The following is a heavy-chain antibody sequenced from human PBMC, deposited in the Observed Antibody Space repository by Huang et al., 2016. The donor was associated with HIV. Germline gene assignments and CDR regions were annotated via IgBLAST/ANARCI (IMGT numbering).Heavy chain of an antibody. Sequence: EVQFVESGGNLIQTGGSLRLACAASGFRLDNSAMYWVRQASGKGLEWVSSIRWNSANIAYGDSVKGRFTSSRDNARNSLYLQMNSLRPDDTALYYCVKGDIVGTANFFDYWGQGTQVSVSS. V-gene: IGHV3-9*01. CDR3: VKGDIVGTANFFDY. J-gene: IGHJ4*02. CDR2: IRWNSANI. D-gene: IGHD1-26*01. CDR1: GFRLDNSA.